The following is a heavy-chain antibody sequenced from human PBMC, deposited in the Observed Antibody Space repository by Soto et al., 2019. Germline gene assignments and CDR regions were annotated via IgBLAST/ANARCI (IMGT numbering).Heavy chain of an antibody. Sequence: PSETLSLTCAVYGGSFSGYYWSWIRQPPGKGLGWIGEINHSGSTNYNPSLKSRVTISVDTSKNQFSLKLSSVTAADTAVYYCATVTTVAYNWFDPWGQGTLVTVSS. D-gene: IGHD4-17*01. V-gene: IGHV4-34*01. CDR2: INHSGST. J-gene: IGHJ5*02. CDR3: ATVTTVAYNWFDP. CDR1: GGSFSGYY.